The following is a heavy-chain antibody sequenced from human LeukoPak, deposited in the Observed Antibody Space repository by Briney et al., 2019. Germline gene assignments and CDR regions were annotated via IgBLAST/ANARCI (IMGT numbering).Heavy chain of an antibody. D-gene: IGHD6-6*01. CDR2: INPNSGGT. CDR1: GHTFTGYY. J-gene: IGHJ4*02. Sequence: ASVKVSCKASGHTFTGYYMHWVRQAPGQGLEWMGRINPNSGGTNYAQKFQGRVTMTGHTSISTAYMELSRLRSDDTAVYYWARDRLYSSSPVDYWGQGTLVTVSS. V-gene: IGHV1-2*06. CDR3: ARDRLYSSSPVDY.